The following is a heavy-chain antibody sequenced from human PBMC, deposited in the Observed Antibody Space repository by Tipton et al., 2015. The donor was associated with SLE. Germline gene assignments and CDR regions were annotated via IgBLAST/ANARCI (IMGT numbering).Heavy chain of an antibody. D-gene: IGHD3-9*01. V-gene: IGHV3-30*02. Sequence: SLRLSCAASGFTFSSYGMHWVRQAPGKGLEWVAFIRYDGSNKYYADSVKCRFTISRDNSKNTLYLQMNSLRAEDTAVYYCAKDGRYFDWLYLLDYWGQGTLVTVSS. CDR3: AKDGRYFDWLYLLDY. CDR2: IRYDGSNK. CDR1: GFTFSSYG. J-gene: IGHJ4*02.